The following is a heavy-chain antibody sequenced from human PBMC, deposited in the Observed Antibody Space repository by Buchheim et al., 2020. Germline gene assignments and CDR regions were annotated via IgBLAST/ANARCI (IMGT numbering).Heavy chain of an antibody. D-gene: IGHD6-13*01. Sequence: EVQLVESGGGLVQPGGSLRLSCAASGFTFSSYEMNWVRQAPGKGLEWVSYISSSGSTIYYADSVKGRFTISRDNAKNSLYLQMNSLRAEDTAVYYCAREGEPYSSWLRYFDYWGQGTL. CDR2: ISSSGSTI. CDR3: AREGEPYSSWLRYFDY. V-gene: IGHV3-48*03. CDR1: GFTFSSYE. J-gene: IGHJ4*02.